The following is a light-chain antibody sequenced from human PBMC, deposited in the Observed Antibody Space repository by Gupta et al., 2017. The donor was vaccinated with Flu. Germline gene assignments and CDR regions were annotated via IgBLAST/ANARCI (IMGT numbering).Light chain of an antibody. V-gene: IGLV2-11*01. CDR3: CSYANIYTLV. CDR2: DVN. Sequence: QSALTQPRSVSGSPGQSVTISCTGTSSDIGAYVYVSWYQQHPGEAPRLIIFDVNTRPSGVPRRFSGSKSGNTASLTISGLQAEDGADYYCCSYANIYTLVFGGGTKLTVL. CDR1: SSDIGAYVY. J-gene: IGLJ3*02.